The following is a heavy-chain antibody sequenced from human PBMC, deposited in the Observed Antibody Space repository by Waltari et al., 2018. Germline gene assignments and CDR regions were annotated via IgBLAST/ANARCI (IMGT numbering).Heavy chain of an antibody. CDR2: IYYSGST. CDR1: GGSISSGDYY. CDR3: ARDHLYCSGGSCYSGWFDP. V-gene: IGHV4-30-4*08. J-gene: IGHJ5*02. D-gene: IGHD2-15*01. Sequence: QVQLQESGPGLVKPSQTLSLTCTVSGGSISSGDYYWSWIRQPPGKGLEWIGYIYYSGSTYYNPSLKSRVTISVDTSKNQFSLKLSSVTAADTAVYYCARDHLYCSGGSCYSGWFDPWGQGTQVTVSS.